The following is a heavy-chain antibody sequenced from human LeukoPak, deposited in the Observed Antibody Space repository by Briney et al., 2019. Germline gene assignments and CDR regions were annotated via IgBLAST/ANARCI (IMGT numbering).Heavy chain of an antibody. CDR1: GGSIGSGDYY. V-gene: IGHV4-30-4*01. Sequence: PSQTLSLTCTVSGGSIGSGDYYWSWIRQPPGKGLEWIGYIYYSGSTYYNPSLKSRVTISVDTSKNQFSLKLSSVTAADTAVYYCARQGSQRWLQSAWFDPWGQGTLVTVSS. D-gene: IGHD5-24*01. CDR2: IYYSGST. CDR3: ARQGSQRWLQSAWFDP. J-gene: IGHJ5*02.